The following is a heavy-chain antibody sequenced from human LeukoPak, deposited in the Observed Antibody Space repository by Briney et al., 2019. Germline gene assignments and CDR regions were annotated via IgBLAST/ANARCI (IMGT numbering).Heavy chain of an antibody. J-gene: IGHJ4*02. CDR1: GGSFSGYY. V-gene: IGHV4-34*01. CDR3: ARSAETNYYDSSGYYRYFDY. CDR2: INHSGST. Sequence: PSETLSLTCAVYGGSFSGYYWSWISQPPGKGLEWIGEINHSGSTNYNPSLKSRVTISVDTSKNQFSLKLSSVTAADTAVYYCARSAETNYYDSSGYYRYFDYWGQGTLVTVSS. D-gene: IGHD3-22*01.